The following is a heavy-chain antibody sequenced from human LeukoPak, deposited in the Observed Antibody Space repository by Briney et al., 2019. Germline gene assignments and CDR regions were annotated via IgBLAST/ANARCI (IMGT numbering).Heavy chain of an antibody. Sequence: SETLSLTCTVSGGSISSYYWSWIRQPPGKGLEWIGYIYYSGSTNYNPSLMSRVTISVDTSKNQFSLKLSSVTAADTAVYYCARDRLTGYSSSWYFRDYWGQGTLVTVSS. D-gene: IGHD6-13*01. CDR2: IYYSGST. V-gene: IGHV4-59*12. CDR3: ARDRLTGYSSSWYFRDY. CDR1: GGSISSYY. J-gene: IGHJ4*02.